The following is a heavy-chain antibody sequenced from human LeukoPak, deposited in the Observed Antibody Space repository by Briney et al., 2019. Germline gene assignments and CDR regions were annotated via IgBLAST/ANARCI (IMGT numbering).Heavy chain of an antibody. Sequence: KPSETLSLTCTVSGGSISSYYWSWIRQPPGKGLEWIGYIYYSGSTNYNPSLKSRVTISVDTSKNQFSLKLSSVTAADTAVYYCARVVIAAAGTFDPWGQGTLVTVSS. CDR1: GGSISSYY. J-gene: IGHJ5*02. D-gene: IGHD6-13*01. CDR2: IYYSGST. CDR3: ARVVIAAAGTFDP. V-gene: IGHV4-59*01.